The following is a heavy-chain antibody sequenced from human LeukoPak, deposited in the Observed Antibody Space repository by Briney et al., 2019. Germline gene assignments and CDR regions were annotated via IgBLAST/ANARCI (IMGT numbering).Heavy chain of an antibody. CDR1: GDSVSSNSAT. D-gene: IGHD3-10*01. Sequence: SQTLSLTCDISGDSVSSNSATWNWIRQSPSRGLEWLGRTYYRSKWYNDYAVSVKSRITINPDTSKNQFSLQLNSVTPEDTAVYYCARETLWFGELLSYYFDYWGQGTLVTVSS. J-gene: IGHJ4*02. CDR3: ARETLWFGELLSYYFDY. V-gene: IGHV6-1*01. CDR2: TYYRSKWYN.